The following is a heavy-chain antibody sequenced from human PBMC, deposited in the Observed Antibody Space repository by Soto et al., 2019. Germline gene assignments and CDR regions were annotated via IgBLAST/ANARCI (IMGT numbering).Heavy chain of an antibody. CDR2: INAGNGNT. CDR3: ARDRFCTNGVCAGSMDV. D-gene: IGHD2-8*01. V-gene: IGHV1-3*01. Sequence: GASVKVSCKASGYTFSTYAIHWVRQAPGQRLEWLAWINAGNGNTKYSQEFQGRVTITRDTSASTAYMALSSLRSEDTAVYYCARDRFCTNGVCAGSMDVRGQRTTVTVSS. J-gene: IGHJ6*02. CDR1: GYTFSTYA.